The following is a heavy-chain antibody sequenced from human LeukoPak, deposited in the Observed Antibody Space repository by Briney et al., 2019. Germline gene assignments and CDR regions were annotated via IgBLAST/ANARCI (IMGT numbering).Heavy chain of an antibody. Sequence: SETLSLTCTVSGGPIYSYYWSWIRQTAGKGVEWIGRLYPGVSTDYNPSLKSRVTMSVDTSRNQFALELNTVTAADTAVYYCARMKFYDSTGYSPGHYMDVWGKGTTVTVSS. J-gene: IGHJ6*03. V-gene: IGHV4-4*07. CDR2: LYPGVST. CDR3: ARMKFYDSTGYSPGHYMDV. CDR1: GGPIYSYY. D-gene: IGHD3-22*01.